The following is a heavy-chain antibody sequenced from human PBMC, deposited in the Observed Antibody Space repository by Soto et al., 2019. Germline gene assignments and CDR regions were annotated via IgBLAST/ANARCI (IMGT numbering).Heavy chain of an antibody. CDR1: GFTFSSYG. CDR3: AKSGNRLRYFDWLGVPRSSKTTKLDY. Sequence: GGSLRLSCAASGFTFSSYGMHWVREAPGKGLEWVAVISYDGSNKYYADSVKGRFTISRDNSKNTLYLQMNSLRAEDTAVYYCAKSGNRLRYFDWLGVPRSSKTTKLDYWGQGTLVTVSS. J-gene: IGHJ4*02. D-gene: IGHD3-9*01. CDR2: ISYDGSNK. V-gene: IGHV3-30*18.